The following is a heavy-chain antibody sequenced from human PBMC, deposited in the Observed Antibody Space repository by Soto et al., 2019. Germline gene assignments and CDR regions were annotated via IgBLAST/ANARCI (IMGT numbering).Heavy chain of an antibody. Sequence: SETLSLTCAVYGGSFSGYYWSWIRQPPGKGLEWIGEINHSGSTNYNPSLKSRVTISVDTSKNQFSLKLSSVTAADTAVYYCARGSSSRRFDPWGQGTLVTVSS. CDR3: ARGSSSRRFDP. CDR2: INHSGST. D-gene: IGHD6-13*01. CDR1: GGSFSGYY. J-gene: IGHJ5*02. V-gene: IGHV4-34*01.